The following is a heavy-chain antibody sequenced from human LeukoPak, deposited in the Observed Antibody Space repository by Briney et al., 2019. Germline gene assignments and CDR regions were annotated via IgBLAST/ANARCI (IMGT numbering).Heavy chain of an antibody. CDR2: ISSGGGNT. CDR1: GFTFSSYW. D-gene: IGHD3-9*01. Sequence: PGGSLRLSCVVSGFTFSSYWMSWVRQAPGEGLEWVSTISSGGGNTYYADSVKGRFTISRDNSKGTLYLQMNTLRAEDTAVYYCAKRNIRILRNFDSRYYFDYWGQGTLVTVSS. V-gene: IGHV3-23*01. J-gene: IGHJ4*02. CDR3: AKRNIRILRNFDSRYYFDY.